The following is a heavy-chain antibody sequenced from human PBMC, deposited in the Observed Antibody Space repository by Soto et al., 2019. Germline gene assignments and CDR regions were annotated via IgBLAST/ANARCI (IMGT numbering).Heavy chain of an antibody. D-gene: IGHD6-19*01. Sequence: VGSLRLSCAASGFTFSSYSMNWVRQAPGKGLEWVSSISSSSSYIYYADSVKGRFTISRDNAKNSLYLQMNSLRAEDTAVYYCARTYSSGWTLVYGMDVWGQGTTVTVSS. J-gene: IGHJ6*02. V-gene: IGHV3-21*01. CDR1: GFTFSSYS. CDR2: ISSSSSYI. CDR3: ARTYSSGWTLVYGMDV.